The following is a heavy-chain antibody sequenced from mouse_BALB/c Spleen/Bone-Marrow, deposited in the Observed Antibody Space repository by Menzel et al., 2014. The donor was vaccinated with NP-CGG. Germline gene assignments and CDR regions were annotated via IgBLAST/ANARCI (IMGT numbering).Heavy chain of an antibody. Sequence: VQLKESGGGLVKPGGSLKLSCAASGFIFSDYYMYWVRQTPEKRLEWVATISDGGSYTSYPDSVKGRFTDSRDNAKNNLYLQMSSLKSEDTAFYYCARTYRPYALDYWGQGSSVTVSS. CDR2: ISDGGSYT. V-gene: IGHV5-4*02. D-gene: IGHD2-14*01. CDR1: GFIFSDYY. J-gene: IGHJ4*01. CDR3: ARTYRPYALDY.